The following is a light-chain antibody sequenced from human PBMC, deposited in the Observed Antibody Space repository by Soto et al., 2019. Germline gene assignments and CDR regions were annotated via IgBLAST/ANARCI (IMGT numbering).Light chain of an antibody. CDR3: QQYKNWPRT. V-gene: IGKV3-15*01. Sequence: EFVLTQSPATLCLSPGERATLSCGAGQSVSSSYLAWYQQKPGQAPRLLIYGASTRATDMPGTFSGSGSGTEFTLTISSLQSEDFAVYYCQQYKNWPRTFGQGTKVDI. CDR1: QSVSSSY. CDR2: GAS. J-gene: IGKJ1*01.